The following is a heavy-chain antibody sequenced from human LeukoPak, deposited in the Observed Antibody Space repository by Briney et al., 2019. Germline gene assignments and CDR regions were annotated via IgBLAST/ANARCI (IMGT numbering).Heavy chain of an antibody. CDR1: GGTFSSYV. D-gene: IGHD6-19*01. CDR2: IIPILGAP. J-gene: IGHJ4*02. CDR3: ARGALTPGPIAVETTHFDY. V-gene: IGHV1-69*13. Sequence: GASVTVSCKASGGTFSSYVISWVRQAPGQGVEGMGRIIPILGAPNYAQKFQGRVTITADESTGTAYIELRSLRSEDTAVYHCARGALTPGPIAVETTHFDYWGQGTPVAVSS.